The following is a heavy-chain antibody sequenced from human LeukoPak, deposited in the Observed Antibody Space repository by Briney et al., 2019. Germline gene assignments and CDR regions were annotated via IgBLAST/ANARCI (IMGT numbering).Heavy chain of an antibody. CDR3: ARTATSYYGSGSYGAFDL. V-gene: IGHV3-21*01. CDR2: ISSSSSYI. J-gene: IGHJ2*01. D-gene: IGHD3-10*01. Sequence: GGSLRLSCAASGFTFSSYSMNWVRQPPGKGLEWVSSISSSSSYIYYADSVKGRFTISRDNAKNSLYLQMNSLRAEDTAVYYCARTATSYYGSGSYGAFDLRGRGTLVTVSS. CDR1: GFTFSSYS.